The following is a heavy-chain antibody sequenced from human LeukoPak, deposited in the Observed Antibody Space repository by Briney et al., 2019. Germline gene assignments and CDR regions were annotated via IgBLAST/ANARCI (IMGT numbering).Heavy chain of an antibody. D-gene: IGHD2-8*01. CDR1: GFTFRNVW. V-gene: IGHV3-15*01. J-gene: IGHJ4*02. CDR2: IKSKSDGGTT. CDR3: TGRANGY. Sequence: GGSLRLSCAASGFTFRNVWMSWVRQAPEKGLEWVGRIKSKSDGGTTDYAAPVKGRFTISRDDSKNMLYLQMNSLKIEDTAVYYCTGRANGYWGRGTLVTVSS.